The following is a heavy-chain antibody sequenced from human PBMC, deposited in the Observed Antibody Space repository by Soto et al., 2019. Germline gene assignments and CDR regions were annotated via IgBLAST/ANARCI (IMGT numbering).Heavy chain of an antibody. J-gene: IGHJ4*02. CDR1: GGTFSSYA. CDR3: ARSYDYIFGYFDY. V-gene: IGHV1-69*05. D-gene: IGHD3-16*01. Sequence: ASVKVSCKASGGTFSSYAISWVRQAPGQGLEWMGGIIPIYGTANYAQKFQGRVTMTTDTSTSTAYMELRSLRSDDTAVYYCARSYDYIFGYFDYWGQGTLVTVSS. CDR2: IIPIYGTA.